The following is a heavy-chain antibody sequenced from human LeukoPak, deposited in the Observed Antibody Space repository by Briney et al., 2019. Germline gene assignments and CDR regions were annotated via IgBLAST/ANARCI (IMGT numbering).Heavy chain of an antibody. D-gene: IGHD6-19*01. CDR3: ANSIAVAGTPADYYYYYGMDV. V-gene: IGHV3-23*01. CDR2: ISGSGGST. J-gene: IGHJ6*02. CDR1: GFTFSSYA. Sequence: PGRSLRLSCAASGFTFSSYAMHWVRQAPGKGLEWVSAISGSGGSTYYADSVKGRFTISRDNSKNTLYLQMNSLRAEDTAVYYCANSIAVAGTPADYYYYYGMDVWGQGTTVTVSS.